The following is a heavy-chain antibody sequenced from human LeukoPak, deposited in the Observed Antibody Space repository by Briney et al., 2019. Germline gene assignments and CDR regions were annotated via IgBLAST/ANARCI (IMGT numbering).Heavy chain of an antibody. V-gene: IGHV3-21*01. CDR2: ISTSSSYI. Sequence: GGSLRLSCVASGFTLSSYEMTWIRQAPGKGLEWVSSISTSSSYIYYADSVKGRFTISRHNAKNSLYLQMNSLRAEDTAVYYCARDVVVVVATDSKFDYWGQGTLVTVSS. D-gene: IGHD2-15*01. J-gene: IGHJ4*02. CDR3: ARDVVVVVATDSKFDY. CDR1: GFTLSSYE.